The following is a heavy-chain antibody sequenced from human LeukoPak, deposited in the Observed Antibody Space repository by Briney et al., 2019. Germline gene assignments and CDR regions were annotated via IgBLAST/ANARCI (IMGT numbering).Heavy chain of an antibody. V-gene: IGHV3-30-3*01. Sequence: GGSLRLSCAASGFTFSSYAMHWVRQAPGKGLEWVAVISYDGSNKYYADSVKGRFTIPRDNSKNTLYLQMNSLRAEDTAVYYCARERCDYWGQGTLVTVSS. CDR1: GFTFSSYA. D-gene: IGHD4-17*01. CDR3: ARERCDY. CDR2: ISYDGSNK. J-gene: IGHJ4*02.